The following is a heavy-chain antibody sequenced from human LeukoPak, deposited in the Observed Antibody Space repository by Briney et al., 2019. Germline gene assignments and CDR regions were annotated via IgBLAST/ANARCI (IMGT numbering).Heavy chain of an antibody. V-gene: IGHV3-7*01. CDR1: GFTFSSHW. CDR3: ARESNYGYYVGY. D-gene: IGHD4-17*01. Sequence: GGSLRLSCAASGFTFSSHWMSWVRQAPGKGLEWVANIKEDGSEKYYVDSLKGRFTISRDNAKSSLYLQMNSLRAEDTAVYYRARESNYGYYVGYWGQGTLVTVSS. CDR2: IKEDGSEK. J-gene: IGHJ4*02.